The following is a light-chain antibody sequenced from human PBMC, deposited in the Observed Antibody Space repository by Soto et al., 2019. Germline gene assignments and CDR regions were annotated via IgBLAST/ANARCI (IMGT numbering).Light chain of an antibody. Sequence: QAALTQPASVSGSPGQSITISCTGTSSDVGAYNSVSWYQQHPDKAPKLIIYSCSYRSSGVSDRFSGSKSDNTASLTISGLHTEDEADYYCSSSTTASTITPTYLFGTGTKVTVL. J-gene: IGLJ1*01. CDR1: SSDVGAYNS. V-gene: IGLV2-14*03. CDR2: SCS. CDR3: SSSTTASTITPTYL.